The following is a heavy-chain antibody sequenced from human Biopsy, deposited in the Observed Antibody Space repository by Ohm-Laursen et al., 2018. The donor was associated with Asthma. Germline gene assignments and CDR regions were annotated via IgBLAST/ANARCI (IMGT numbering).Heavy chain of an antibody. V-gene: IGHV1-2*06. J-gene: IGHJ5*02. D-gene: IGHD7-27*01. CDR1: ADTFIGYH. CDR2: INPNGGAT. Sequence: SVKVSCKASADTFIGYHLHWVRQAPGEGLEWMGRINPNGGATIYAQKFQGRVTMTRDTSISTAYMELSRLTSDDTAVYYCARVQKSPGDRWFDPWGQGTLVTVSS. CDR3: ARVQKSPGDRWFDP.